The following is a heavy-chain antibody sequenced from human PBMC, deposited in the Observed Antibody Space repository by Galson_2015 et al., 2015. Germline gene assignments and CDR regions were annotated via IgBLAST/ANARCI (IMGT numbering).Heavy chain of an antibody. D-gene: IGHD6-19*01. CDR1: GYSISSGYY. CDR2: INHSGST. J-gene: IGHJ4*02. CDR3: ARGRWSYSSGWYVDY. V-gene: IGHV4-38-2*02. Sequence: ETLSLTCTVSGYSISSGYYWGWIRQPPGKGLEWIGEINHSGSTNYNPSLKSRVTISVDTSKNQFSLKLSSVTAADTAVYYCARGRWSYSSGWYVDYWGQGTLVTVSS.